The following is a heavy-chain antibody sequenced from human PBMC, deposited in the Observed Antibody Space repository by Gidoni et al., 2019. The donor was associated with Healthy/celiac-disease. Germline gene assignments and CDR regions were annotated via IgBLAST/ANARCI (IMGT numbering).Heavy chain of an antibody. J-gene: IGHJ6*02. CDR3: ARDGGVLRYFDWFGGDGMDV. Sequence: EVQLVESGGGLVQPGGSLRLSCAASGFTFSSYWMSWVRQAPGKGLEWVDNIKQDGSEKYYVDSVKGRFTISRDNAKNSLYLQMNSLRAEDTAVYYCARDGGVLRYFDWFGGDGMDVWGQGTTVTVSS. CDR2: IKQDGSEK. CDR1: GFTFSSYW. D-gene: IGHD3-9*01. V-gene: IGHV3-7*01.